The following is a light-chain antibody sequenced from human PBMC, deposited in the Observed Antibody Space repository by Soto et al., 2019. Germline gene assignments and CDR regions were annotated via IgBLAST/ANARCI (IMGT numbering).Light chain of an antibody. Sequence: IQLTQSPSSLSASVGDRVTITCRASQAISSYLAWYQQKPGKAPNLLIYAASTLQSGVPSRFSGSGSGTDFTLTISSLQPEDFATYYCQQYNSYPPTFGGGTKVEIK. CDR1: QAISSY. V-gene: IGKV1-9*01. CDR2: AAS. CDR3: QQYNSYPPT. J-gene: IGKJ4*01.